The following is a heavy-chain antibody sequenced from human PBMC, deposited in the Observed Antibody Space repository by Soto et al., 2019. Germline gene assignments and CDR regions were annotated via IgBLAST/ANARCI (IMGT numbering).Heavy chain of an antibody. V-gene: IGHV4-61*01. CDR3: ARVDGSGTFSFFDS. Sequence: SETLSLTCDVSGDSIRSANYFWSWIRQTPGKGLEWIGYLYYIGRSTYNPSLESRVTISLATSKIQFSLRLTSVTAADTAVYYCARVDGSGTFSFFDSWGHGTLVTV. D-gene: IGHD3-10*01. CDR1: GDSIRSANYF. J-gene: IGHJ4*01. CDR2: LYYIGRS.